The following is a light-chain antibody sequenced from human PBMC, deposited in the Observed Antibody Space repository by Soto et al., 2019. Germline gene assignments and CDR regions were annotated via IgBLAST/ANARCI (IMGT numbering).Light chain of an antibody. CDR1: SSNIGNNS. CDR3: AARDDSPTALT. J-gene: IGLJ2*01. V-gene: IGLV1-44*01. CDR2: SND. Sequence: QSVLTQPPSASGTPGQRVTISCSGSSSNIGNNSVNWYQQLPGTAPKLLIHSNDQRPSGVPDRFSGSKSGTSASLAISVLHSEAGAAYFCAARDDSPTALTFGGGTKLTVL.